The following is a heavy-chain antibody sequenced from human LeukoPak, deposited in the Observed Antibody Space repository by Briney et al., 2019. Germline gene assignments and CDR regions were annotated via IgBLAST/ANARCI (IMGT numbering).Heavy chain of an antibody. CDR3: ARRVVIAALGY. J-gene: IGHJ4*02. D-gene: IGHD2-15*01. V-gene: IGHV4-34*01. CDR2: INHSGST. Sequence: SETLSLTCAVYGASIGGYYWSWIRQPPGKGLEWIGEINHSGSTNYNPSLKSRVTISVDTSRKQFSLNLSSVTAADTGVYYCARRVVIAALGYWDQGALVTVSS. CDR1: GASIGGYY.